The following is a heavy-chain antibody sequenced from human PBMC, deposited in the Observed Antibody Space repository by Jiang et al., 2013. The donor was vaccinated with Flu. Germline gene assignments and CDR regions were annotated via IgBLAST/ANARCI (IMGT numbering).Heavy chain of an antibody. V-gene: IGHV1-69*06. J-gene: IGHJ4*02. CDR1: GGTFSSSV. CDR3: STPSPCGGDCYYFHY. D-gene: IGHD2-21*02. CDR2: ILPIIGAT. Sequence: QSGAEVKKPGSSVKVSCKASGGTFSSSVISWVRQAPGQGLEWMGDILPIIGATNYAQKFQGRVTIIADRATNTAYMELSSLTSDDTAVYYCSTPSPCGGDCYYFHYVGQGTLVTVSS.